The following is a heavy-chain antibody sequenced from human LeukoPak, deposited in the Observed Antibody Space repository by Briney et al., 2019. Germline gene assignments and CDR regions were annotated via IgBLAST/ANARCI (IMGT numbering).Heavy chain of an antibody. Sequence: GESLKISCKGSGYSFTSYWIGWVRQMPGKGLEWVGIFYPGDSDTRYSPSFQGQVTISADKSISTAYLQWSSLKASDTAIYYCATLNRPGIAAAGSPFDPWGQGTLVTVSS. J-gene: IGHJ5*02. CDR1: GYSFTSYW. CDR3: ATLNRPGIAAAGSPFDP. CDR2: FYPGDSDT. D-gene: IGHD6-13*01. V-gene: IGHV5-51*01.